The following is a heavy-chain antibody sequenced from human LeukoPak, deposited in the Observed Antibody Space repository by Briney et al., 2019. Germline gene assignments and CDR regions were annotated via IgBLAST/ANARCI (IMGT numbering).Heavy chain of an antibody. Sequence: GGSLRLSCATSGLSVSGIYMSWVRQAPGKGPEWVSSISSSSSYIYYADSVKGRFTISRDNAKNSLYLQMNSLRAEDTAVYYCARVGIAAAGIGYWYFDLWGRGTLVTVSS. CDR2: ISSSSSYI. CDR1: GLSVSGIY. V-gene: IGHV3-21*04. D-gene: IGHD6-13*01. J-gene: IGHJ2*01. CDR3: ARVGIAAAGIGYWYFDL.